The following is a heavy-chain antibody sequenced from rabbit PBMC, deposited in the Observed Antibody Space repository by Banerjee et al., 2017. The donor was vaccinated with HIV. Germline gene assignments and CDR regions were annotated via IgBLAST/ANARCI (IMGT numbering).Heavy chain of an antibody. Sequence: QEQLVESGGGLVQPEGSLTLTCTASGFSFSSSYYMCWVRQAPGKGLEWIVCIYAANSGNTYYASWVNGRFTISSHNAQNTLYLQLNSLTAADTATYFCARDIDGSSYYTDRNTRLDLWGPGTLVTVS. V-gene: IGHV1S45*01. J-gene: IGHJ3*01. CDR2: IYAANSGNT. D-gene: IGHD8-1*01. CDR1: GFSFSSSYY. CDR3: ARDIDGSSYYTDRNTRLDL.